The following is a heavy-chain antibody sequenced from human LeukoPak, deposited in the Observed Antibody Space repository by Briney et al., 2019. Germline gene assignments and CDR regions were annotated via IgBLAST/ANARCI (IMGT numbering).Heavy chain of an antibody. CDR1: GFTFGDYA. CDR3: AKDLDTVTNLFDY. V-gene: IGHV3-23*01. CDR2: ISGSGGST. D-gene: IGHD4-17*01. Sequence: GGSLRLSCTASGFTFGDYAMSWVRQAPGKGLEWVSAISGSGGSTYYADSVKGRFTISRDNSKNTLYLQMNSLRAEDTAVYYCAKDLDTVTNLFDYWGQGTLVTVSS. J-gene: IGHJ4*02.